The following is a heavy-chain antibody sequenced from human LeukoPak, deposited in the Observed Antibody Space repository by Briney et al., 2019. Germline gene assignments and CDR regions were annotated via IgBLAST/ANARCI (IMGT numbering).Heavy chain of an antibody. V-gene: IGHV1-18*04. CDR2: ISAYNGNT. CDR3: ARDPYYYGSGSPRVDTQFDY. Sequence: ASVKVSCKASGCTFTSYGISWARQAPGQGLEWMGWISAYNGNTNYAQKLQGRVTMTTDTSTSTAYMELRSLRSDDTAVYYCARDPYYYGSGSPRVDTQFDYWGQGTLVTVSS. D-gene: IGHD3-10*01. CDR1: GCTFTSYG. J-gene: IGHJ4*02.